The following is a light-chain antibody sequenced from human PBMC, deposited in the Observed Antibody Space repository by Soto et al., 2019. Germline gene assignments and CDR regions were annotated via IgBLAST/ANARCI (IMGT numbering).Light chain of an antibody. V-gene: IGLV2-8*01. CDR1: SSDVGGYNY. CDR3: CSYAGSYTFVV. CDR2: EVS. Sequence: SALTQPPSASGSPGQSVTISCTGTSSDVGGYNYVSWYQQHPGKAPKVIIYEVSKRPSGVPDRFSGSKSGSTASLTVSGLQAEDEADYYCCSYAGSYTFVVFGGGTKLTVL. J-gene: IGLJ2*01.